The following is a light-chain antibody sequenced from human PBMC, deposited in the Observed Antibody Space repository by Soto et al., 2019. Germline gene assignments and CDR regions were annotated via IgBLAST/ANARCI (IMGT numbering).Light chain of an antibody. J-gene: IGKJ1*01. CDR1: QSVSSSY. CDR3: QHYGSSWT. Sequence: ESVLARSPGALSLSPGERATRSCRASQSVSSSYLAWYQQKPGQAPRLLIYGASSRATGIPDRFSGSGSGTDFTLTISRLEPEDFAVYYCQHYGSSWTFGQGTKVDIK. CDR2: GAS. V-gene: IGKV3-20*01.